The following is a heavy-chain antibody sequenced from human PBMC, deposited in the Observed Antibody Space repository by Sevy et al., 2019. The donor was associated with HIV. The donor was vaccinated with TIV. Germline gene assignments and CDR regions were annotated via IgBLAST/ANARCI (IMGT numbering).Heavy chain of an antibody. D-gene: IGHD3-22*01. CDR1: GFTFSSYA. CDR2: ISGSGGSGDKT. J-gene: IGHJ3*02. CDR3: ARTNPHLRRITMIVVVPPGAFDI. V-gene: IGHV3-23*01. Sequence: GGSLRLSCAASGFTFSSYAMNWVRQAPGKGLEWVSGISGSGGSGDKTNYADSVKGRFTISRDNSKNTLYLQMNSLRAEDTAVYYCARTNPHLRRITMIVVVPPGAFDIWGQGTMVTVSS.